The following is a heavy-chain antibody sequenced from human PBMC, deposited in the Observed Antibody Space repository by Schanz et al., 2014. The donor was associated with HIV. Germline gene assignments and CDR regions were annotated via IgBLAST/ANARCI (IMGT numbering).Heavy chain of an antibody. V-gene: IGHV3-64*07. Sequence: EVQLLESGGGLVQPGGSLRLSCAASTFTFNNYDMGWVRQAPGKGLEYVSGISSKGSDTYYGDSVKGRFTISRDNSKNTLFLQMNSLRAEDTAVYYCARGPSLVIVPAATDPRFDYWGQGTLVTVSS. CDR1: TFTFNNYD. J-gene: IGHJ4*02. CDR3: ARGPSLVIVPAATDPRFDY. D-gene: IGHD2-2*01. CDR2: ISSKGSDT.